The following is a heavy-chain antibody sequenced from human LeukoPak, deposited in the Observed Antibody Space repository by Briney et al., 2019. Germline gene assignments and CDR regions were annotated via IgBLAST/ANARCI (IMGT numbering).Heavy chain of an antibody. Sequence: SETLSLTCTVSGGSISSDTYYWNWIRQHPGKGLEWIGYISYSGSTYYNPSLKSRVTISQDTSKNQFSLKLRSVTVADTAVYYCARDPRFSGDDFDIWGQGTMVTISS. J-gene: IGHJ3*02. CDR1: GGSISSDTYY. CDR2: ISYSGST. CDR3: ARDPRFSGDDFDI. V-gene: IGHV4-31*03. D-gene: IGHD3-16*01.